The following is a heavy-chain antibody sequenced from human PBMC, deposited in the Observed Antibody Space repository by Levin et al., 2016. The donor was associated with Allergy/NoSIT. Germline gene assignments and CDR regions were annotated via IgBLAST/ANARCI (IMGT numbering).Heavy chain of an antibody. CDR3: ARVQGVSDSGEYYFDY. J-gene: IGHJ4*02. V-gene: IGHV4-61*05. D-gene: IGHD3-16*01. Sequence: GSLRLSCSVSGDSISSSTYYWVWIRQPPGKGLECIGYIYYSGSTYYNPSLKSRVTISVDTSKNQFSLNLSSVTAADTAVYYCARVQGVSDSGEYYFDYWGQGTLVTVSS. CDR2: IYYSGST. CDR1: GDSISSSTYY.